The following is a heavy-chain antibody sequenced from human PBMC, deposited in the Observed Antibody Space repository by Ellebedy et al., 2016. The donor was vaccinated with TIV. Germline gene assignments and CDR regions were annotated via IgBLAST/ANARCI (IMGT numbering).Heavy chain of an antibody. D-gene: IGHD6-19*01. Sequence: MPSETLSLTCTVSGGSINNHYWPWIRLPPGKQLEWLGHNYHNVTANYNPSLKGRVTISGDPSTGQISLKMNSVTAADTALYFCAGGKQWLAYDFWGQGTLVTVSS. CDR2: NYHNVTA. V-gene: IGHV4-59*11. J-gene: IGHJ4*02. CDR1: GGSINNHY. CDR3: AGGKQWLAYDF.